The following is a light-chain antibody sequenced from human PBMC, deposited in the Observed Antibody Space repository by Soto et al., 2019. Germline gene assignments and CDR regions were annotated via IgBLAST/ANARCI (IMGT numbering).Light chain of an antibody. Sequence: ETVMTQSPATLSVSPGERATLSCRASQSVTGNSFAWYQQKPGQAPRLVIYDVSTRATGIPARFSGSGSGAEFTLTISSLQSEDFAVYYCQQYSSWPLTFGGGTKVEIK. CDR3: QQYSSWPLT. CDR1: QSVTGN. J-gene: IGKJ4*01. V-gene: IGKV3-15*01. CDR2: DVS.